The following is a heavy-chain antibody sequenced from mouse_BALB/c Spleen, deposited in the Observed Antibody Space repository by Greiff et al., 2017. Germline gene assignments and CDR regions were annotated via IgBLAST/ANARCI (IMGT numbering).Heavy chain of an antibody. CDR1: GFTFSSYT. CDR2: ISNGGGST. D-gene: IGHD2-1*01. J-gene: IGHJ2*01. CDR3: ARQDGNYFDY. V-gene: IGHV5-12-2*01. Sequence: EVQGVESGGGLVQPGGSLKLSCAASGFTFSSYTMSWVRQTPEKRLEWVAYISNGGGSTYYPDTVKGRFTISRDNAKNTLYLHMSSLKSEDTVMYYCARQDGNYFDYWGQGTTLTVSS.